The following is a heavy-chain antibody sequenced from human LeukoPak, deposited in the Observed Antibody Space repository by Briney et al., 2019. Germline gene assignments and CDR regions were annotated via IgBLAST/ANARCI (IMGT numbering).Heavy chain of an antibody. V-gene: IGHV4-34*01. D-gene: IGHD3-22*01. CDR2: INHSGSA. J-gene: IGHJ4*02. Sequence: SETLSLTCAVYGGSFSGYYWSWIRQPPGKGLEWIGEINHSGSANYNPSLKSRVTISVDTSKNQFSLKLSSVTAADTAVYYCARVSYYYGSSGYPLDYWGQGTLVTVSS. CDR1: GGSFSGYY. CDR3: ARVSYYYGSSGYPLDY.